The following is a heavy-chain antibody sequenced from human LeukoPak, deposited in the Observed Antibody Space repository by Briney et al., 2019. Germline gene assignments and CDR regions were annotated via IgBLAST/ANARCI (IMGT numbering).Heavy chain of an antibody. CDR3: ARGPLQTIPTAKIVVYYYPFDY. D-gene: IGHD3-22*01. CDR1: GFTFDDYG. J-gene: IGHJ4*02. Sequence: GGSLRLSCAASGFTFDDYGMSWVRQAPGKGLEWVSGINWNGGSTGYTDSVKGRFTISRDNAKNSLYLQMNSLRAEDTALYYCARGPLQTIPTAKIVVYYYPFDYWGQGTLVTVSS. V-gene: IGHV3-20*04. CDR2: INWNGGST.